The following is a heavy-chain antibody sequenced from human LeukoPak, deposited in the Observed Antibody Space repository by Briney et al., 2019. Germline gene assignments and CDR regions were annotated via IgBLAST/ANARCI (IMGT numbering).Heavy chain of an antibody. CDR3: ASRPPGGYSFVFVDGHYFDY. D-gene: IGHD5-18*01. CDR1: GYSISSGYY. J-gene: IGHJ4*02. CDR2: IYHSGST. Sequence: SETLSLTCTVSGYSISSGYYWGWIRQPPGKGLEWIGSIYHSGSTYYNPSLKSRVTISVDTSKNQFSLKLSSVTAADTAVYYCASRPPGGYSFVFVDGHYFDYWGKGTLVTVSS. V-gene: IGHV4-38-2*02.